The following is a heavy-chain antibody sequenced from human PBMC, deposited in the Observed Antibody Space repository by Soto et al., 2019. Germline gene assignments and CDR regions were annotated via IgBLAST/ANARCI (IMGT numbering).Heavy chain of an antibody. Sequence: GSLKISCKGSGYSVTSYWIGWVRQMPGKGLEWMGSIYPGDSDTGYSPSFQGQVTISADKSISTAYLQWSSLKASDTAMYYCARTAWLGEPGDFDIWGQGTMVTVSS. CDR3: ARTAWLGEPGDFDI. V-gene: IGHV5-51*01. CDR2: IYPGDSDT. CDR1: GYSVTSYW. D-gene: IGHD3-10*01. J-gene: IGHJ3*02.